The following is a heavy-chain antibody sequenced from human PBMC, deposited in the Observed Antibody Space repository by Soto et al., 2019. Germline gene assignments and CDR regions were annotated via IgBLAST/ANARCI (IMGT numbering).Heavy chain of an antibody. CDR2: IYYSGST. CDR1: GGSVSSGSYY. J-gene: IGHJ4*02. V-gene: IGHV4-61*01. D-gene: IGHD1-26*01. Sequence: PSETLSLTCTVSGGSVSSGSYYWGWIRQPPGKGLEWIGYIYYSGSTNYNPSLKSRVTISVDTSKNQFSLKLSSVTAADTAVYYCARDLGGSYSIFDYWGQGTLVTVSS. CDR3: ARDLGGSYSIFDY.